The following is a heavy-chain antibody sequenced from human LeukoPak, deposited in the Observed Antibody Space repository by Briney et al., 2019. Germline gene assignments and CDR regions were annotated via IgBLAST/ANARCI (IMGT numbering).Heavy chain of an antibody. CDR1: GFSFSSYG. CDR3: ARVPSSSWYGWYFDY. CDR2: ISYDGSNE. Sequence: GGSLRLSCAASGFSFSSYGMHWVRQAPGKGLEWVAVISYDGSNEYFADSVKGRFTISRDISKNTLYLQMNSLRAEDTAVYYCARVPSSSWYGWYFDYWGQGTLVTVSS. D-gene: IGHD6-13*01. V-gene: IGHV3-30*03. J-gene: IGHJ4*02.